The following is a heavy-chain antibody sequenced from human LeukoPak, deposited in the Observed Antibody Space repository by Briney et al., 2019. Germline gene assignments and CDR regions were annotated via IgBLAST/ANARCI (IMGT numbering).Heavy chain of an antibody. J-gene: IGHJ4*02. CDR1: GGSFSGYY. CDR2: INHNGRT. CDR3: ARGTYYYDSSGLRYFDC. V-gene: IGHV4-34*01. D-gene: IGHD3-22*01. Sequence: SETLSLTCAVYGGSFSGYYWSWIRQPPGKGLEWIGEINHNGRTNYNPSLQSRVTISVDTPKNQFSLKLSSVTAADTAVSYCARGTYYYDSSGLRYFDCWGQGTLVTVSS.